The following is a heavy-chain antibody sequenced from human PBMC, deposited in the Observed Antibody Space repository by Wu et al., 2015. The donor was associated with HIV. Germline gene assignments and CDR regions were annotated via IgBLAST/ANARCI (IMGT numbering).Heavy chain of an antibody. D-gene: IGHD3-10*01. J-gene: IGHJ4*02. Sequence: QVLLVQSGAEVKKPGASVKVSCTTSGYSFTDSYIHWVRQAPGQGLEWMGGIIPSFGTPNYAQKFQGRVTITTDESTATVXMELSSLGSEDTAIYYCARDRFYGSGSYVYWGQGTLVTVSS. CDR1: GYSFTDSY. CDR2: IIPSFGTP. CDR3: ARDRFYGSGSYVY. V-gene: IGHV1-69*01.